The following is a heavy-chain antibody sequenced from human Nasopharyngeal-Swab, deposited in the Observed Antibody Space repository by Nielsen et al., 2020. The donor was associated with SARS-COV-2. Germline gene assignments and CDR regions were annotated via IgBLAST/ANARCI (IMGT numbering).Heavy chain of an antibody. CDR3: ARGPGLLLGYYYYYYGMDV. Sequence: WIPQPPGKGLEWIGEINHSGSTNYNPSLKSRVTISVDTSKNQFSLKLSSVTAADTAVYYCARGPGLLLGYYYYYYGMDVWGQGTTVTVSS. CDR2: INHSGST. J-gene: IGHJ6*02. D-gene: IGHD2-15*01. V-gene: IGHV4-34*01.